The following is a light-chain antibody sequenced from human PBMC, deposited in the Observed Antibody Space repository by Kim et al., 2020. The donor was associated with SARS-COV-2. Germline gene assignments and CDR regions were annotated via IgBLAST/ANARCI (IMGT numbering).Light chain of an antibody. CDR1: SDHSRYA. J-gene: IGLJ1*01. CDR3: QTWATGIHV. CDR2: VSSDGSH. V-gene: IGLV4-69*02. Sequence: AAVRLTCTLSSDHSRYAIAWHQQQPGKGPRYVMKVSSDGSHIRGDGIPERFSGSSSGAERYLTISSLQSEGEADYYCQTWATGIHVFGTGTKVTVL.